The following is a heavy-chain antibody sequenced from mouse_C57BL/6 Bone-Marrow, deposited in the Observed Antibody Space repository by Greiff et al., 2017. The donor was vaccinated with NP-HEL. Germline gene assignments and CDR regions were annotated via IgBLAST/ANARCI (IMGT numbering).Heavy chain of an antibody. Sequence: EVQGVESGGDLVKPGGSLKLSCAASGFPFSSYGMSWVRRTQDKRLGWVATISSGGSYTYYPASVRGRFTISRDIAKNTLYLQKSSLKSEDTAMYYCARRIYYYSSSAMDYWGQETSVTVSS. CDR2: ISSGGSYT. CDR3: ARRIYYYSSSAMDY. D-gene: IGHD1-1*01. J-gene: IGHJ4*01. V-gene: IGHV5-6*01. CDR1: GFPFSSYG.